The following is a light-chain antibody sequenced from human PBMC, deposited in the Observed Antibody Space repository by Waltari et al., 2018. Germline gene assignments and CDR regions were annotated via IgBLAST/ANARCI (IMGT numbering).Light chain of an antibody. J-gene: IGKJ1*01. CDR2: GGS. Sequence: DLVMTQTPLSLPITPGEPASISCRSSQSLLHSNGNTYLHWYLQKPGQSPQLLIYGGSNRASGVPDRFSGSGSGTDFTLKISKVEAEDVGVYYCVQAIAFPWTFGQGTKVEIK. CDR3: VQAIAFPWT. V-gene: IGKV2-40*01. CDR1: QSLLHSNGNTY.